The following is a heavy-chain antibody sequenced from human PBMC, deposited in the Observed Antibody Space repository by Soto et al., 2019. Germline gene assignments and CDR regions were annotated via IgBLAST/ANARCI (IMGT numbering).Heavy chain of an antibody. CDR2: ISGSGDDT. CDR1: GFPFNTYA. Sequence: GGSLRLSCAASGFPFNTYAMNWVRQAPGKGLEWVSVISGSGDDTYYADTVKGRFTISRDNSKNTLFLQMDSLRPEDTAIYYCAKGRTTGQTNPHFWYFDLWGRGTLVTVSS. CDR3: AKGRTTGQTNPHFWYFDL. J-gene: IGHJ2*01. D-gene: IGHD1-1*01. V-gene: IGHV3-23*01.